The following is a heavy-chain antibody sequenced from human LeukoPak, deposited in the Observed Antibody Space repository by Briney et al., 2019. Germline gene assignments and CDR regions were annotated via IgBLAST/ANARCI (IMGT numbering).Heavy chain of an antibody. CDR2: SYYSGST. CDR3: AREGETRDPVDY. V-gene: IGHV4-39*01. CDR1: GGSISSSSYY. J-gene: IGHJ4*02. Sequence: SETLSLTCTVSGGSISSSSYYWGWIRQPPGKGREWIGSSYYSGSTYYNPSLKSRVTRSVDTSKNQFALKLSSVTAADTAVYCCAREGETRDPVDYWGQGTLVTVSS. D-gene: IGHD3-16*01.